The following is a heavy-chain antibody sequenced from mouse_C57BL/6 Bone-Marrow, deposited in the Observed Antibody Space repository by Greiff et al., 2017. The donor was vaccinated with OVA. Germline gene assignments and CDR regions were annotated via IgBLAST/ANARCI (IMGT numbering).Heavy chain of an antibody. CDR1: GYTFTSYW. V-gene: IGHV1-55*01. J-gene: IGHJ1*03. D-gene: IGHD1-1*01. Sequence: QVQLQQPGAELVKPGASVKMSCKASGYTFTSYWITWVKQRPGQGLEWIGDIYPGSGSTNYNEKFKSKATLTVETSSSTAYMQLSSLTSEDSAVYYCARSVLRYWYFDVWGTGTTVAVSS. CDR2: IYPGSGST. CDR3: ARSVLRYWYFDV.